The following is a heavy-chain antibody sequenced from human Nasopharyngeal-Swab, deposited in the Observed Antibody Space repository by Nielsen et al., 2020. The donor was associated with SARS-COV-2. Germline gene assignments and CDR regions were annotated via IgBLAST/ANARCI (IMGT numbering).Heavy chain of an antibody. CDR3: AKSRYCSSTSCYSYFYYYYMDV. J-gene: IGHJ6*03. Sequence: WIRQPPGKGLEWVAVISYDGSNKYYADSLKGRCTISRDNSKNTLYLQMNSLRAEDTAVYYCAKSRYCSSTSCYSYFYYYYMDVWGKGTTGTVSS. V-gene: IGHV3-30*18. D-gene: IGHD2-2*01. CDR2: ISYDGSNK.